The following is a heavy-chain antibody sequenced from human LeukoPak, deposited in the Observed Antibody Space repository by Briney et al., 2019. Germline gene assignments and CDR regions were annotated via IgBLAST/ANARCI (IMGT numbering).Heavy chain of an antibody. V-gene: IGHV1-2*02. D-gene: IGHD6-6*01. J-gene: IGHJ4*02. CDR2: IKPNSGGT. CDR3: ARGIAARTEGDY. Sequence: ASVKVSCKASGYTFTGYYMHWVRQAPGQGLEWMGWIKPNSGGTNYAQKFQGRVTMTRDTSISTAYMELSRLRSDDTAVYYCARGIAARTEGDYWGQGTLVTVSS. CDR1: GYTFTGYY.